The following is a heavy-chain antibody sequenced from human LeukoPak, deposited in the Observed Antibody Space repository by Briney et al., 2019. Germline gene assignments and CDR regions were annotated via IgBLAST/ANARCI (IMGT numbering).Heavy chain of an antibody. Sequence: CGSHRLSCAASGFTFSSYGMNWVRQAPGKGLEWVSYISRSGSTIYYADSVKGRFTISRDNAKNSLYLQMNSLRAEDTAVYYCARDTVTTFRFRDYYYYGMDVWGQGTMVTVSS. V-gene: IGHV3-48*03. J-gene: IGHJ6*02. D-gene: IGHD4-17*01. CDR1: GFTFSSYG. CDR2: ISRSGSTI. CDR3: ARDTVTTFRFRDYYYYGMDV.